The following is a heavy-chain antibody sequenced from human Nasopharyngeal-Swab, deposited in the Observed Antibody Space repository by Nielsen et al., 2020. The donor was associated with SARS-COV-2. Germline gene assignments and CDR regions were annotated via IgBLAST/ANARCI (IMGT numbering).Heavy chain of an antibody. Sequence: GESLKISCAASGFTFSSYGMHWVRQAPGTGPEWVAVIWYDGSNKYYADSVKGRFTISRDNSKNTLYLQMNSLRAEDTAVYYCASGLYYYGSGSSQNWFDPWGQGTLVTVSS. CDR1: GFTFSSYG. D-gene: IGHD3-10*01. J-gene: IGHJ5*02. CDR3: ASGLYYYGSGSSQNWFDP. CDR2: IWYDGSNK. V-gene: IGHV3-33*01.